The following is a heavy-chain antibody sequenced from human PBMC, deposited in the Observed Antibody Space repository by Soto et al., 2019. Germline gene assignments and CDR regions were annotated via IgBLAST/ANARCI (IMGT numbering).Heavy chain of an antibody. J-gene: IGHJ5*02. CDR3: ARGIATGQLDP. Sequence: ASVKVSFKASGYTFTRYTMNWVRQAPGQRPEWMGWINPDNGNTKSSQKFQDRVIITRDTSASTAYMDLSSLRSEDTAVYYCARGIATGQLDPWGQGTLVTVSS. V-gene: IGHV1-3*01. CDR1: GYTFTRYT. D-gene: IGHD2-2*01. CDR2: INPDNGNT.